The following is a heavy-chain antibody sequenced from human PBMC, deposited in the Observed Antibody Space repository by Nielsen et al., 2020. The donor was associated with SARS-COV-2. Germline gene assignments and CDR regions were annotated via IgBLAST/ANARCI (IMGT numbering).Heavy chain of an antibody. J-gene: IGHJ4*02. CDR1: GLTVGTNY. CDR2: INSDGSRS. D-gene: IGHD3-22*01. V-gene: IGHV3-74*01. Sequence: GESLKISCAASGLTVGTNYMSWVRQAPGKGLMWVARINSDGSRSAYADAVKGRFIMSRDNARDTLSLQMNSLSVEDTAVYYCVRVRDDGHYYDTGPFDDWGQGALVTVSS. CDR3: VRVRDDGHYYDTGPFDD.